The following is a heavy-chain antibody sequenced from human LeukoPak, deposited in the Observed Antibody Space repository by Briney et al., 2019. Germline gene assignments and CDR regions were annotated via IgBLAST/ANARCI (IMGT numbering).Heavy chain of an antibody. Sequence: PSETLSLTCAVYGGSFSGYSWSWIRQPPGKGLEWIGEINHGGSTNYNPSLKSRISISVDTSKNQFSLKVNSITAADTAVYYCARETRSGGSLLRGNWFDPWGQGTLVTVSS. CDR2: INHGGST. CDR1: GGSFSGYS. J-gene: IGHJ5*02. V-gene: IGHV4-34*01. D-gene: IGHD2-15*01. CDR3: ARETRSGGSLLRGNWFDP.